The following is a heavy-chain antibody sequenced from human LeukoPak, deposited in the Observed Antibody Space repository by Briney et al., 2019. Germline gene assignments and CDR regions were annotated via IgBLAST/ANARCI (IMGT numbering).Heavy chain of an antibody. CDR3: ARAFLPGYSSSWYPRLYDPPDY. V-gene: IGHV6-1*01. J-gene: IGHJ4*02. CDR2: TYYRSKWYN. D-gene: IGHD6-13*01. Sequence: SQTLSLTCAISGDSVSSNSAAWNWIRQSPSRGLEWLGMTYYRSKWYNDYAVSVESRITINPDTSKNQFSLQLNSVTPEDTAVYYCARAFLPGYSSSWYPRLYDPPDYWGQGTLVTVSS. CDR1: GDSVSSNSAA.